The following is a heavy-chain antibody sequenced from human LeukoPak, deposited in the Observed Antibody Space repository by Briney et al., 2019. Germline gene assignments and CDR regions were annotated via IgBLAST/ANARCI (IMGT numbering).Heavy chain of an antibody. CDR3: AGDQPYSSSPHFDY. CDR2: ISSSGSTI. V-gene: IGHV3-11*04. Sequence: GGSLRLSCAASGFTFSDYYMSWIRQAPGKGLEWVSYISSSGSTIYYADSVKGRFTISRDNAKNSLYLQMNSLRAEDTAVYYCAGDQPYSSSPHFDYWGQGTLVTVSS. D-gene: IGHD6-6*01. J-gene: IGHJ4*02. CDR1: GFTFSDYY.